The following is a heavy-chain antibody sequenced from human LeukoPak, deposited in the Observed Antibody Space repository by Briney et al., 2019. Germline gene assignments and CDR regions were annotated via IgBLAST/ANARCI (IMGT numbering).Heavy chain of an antibody. CDR3: ARFMVRGLTPGAFDI. D-gene: IGHD3-10*01. V-gene: IGHV5-10-1*01. CDR1: GYRFNAYW. J-gene: IGHJ3*02. Sequence: SGESLKISCKGSGYRFNAYWIAWVRQMPGKGLEWMGRIDPSDSYTNYSPSFQGHVTISADKSISTAYLQWSSLKASDTAMYYCARFMVRGLTPGAFDIWGQGTMVTVSS. CDR2: IDPSDSYT.